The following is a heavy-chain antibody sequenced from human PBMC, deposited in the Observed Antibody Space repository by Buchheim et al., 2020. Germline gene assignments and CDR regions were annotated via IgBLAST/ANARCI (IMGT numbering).Heavy chain of an antibody. V-gene: IGHV3-66*01. D-gene: IGHD6-19*01. Sequence: EVQLVESGGGLVQPGGSLRLSCAASGFTVSSNYMSWVRQAPGKGLEWVSVIYSGGSTYYADPVKGRFTISRDNSKNTLYLQMNSLRAEDTAVYYCARARRRIAVAGYFDYWGQGTL. CDR3: ARARRRIAVAGYFDY. CDR2: IYSGGST. J-gene: IGHJ4*02. CDR1: GFTVSSNY.